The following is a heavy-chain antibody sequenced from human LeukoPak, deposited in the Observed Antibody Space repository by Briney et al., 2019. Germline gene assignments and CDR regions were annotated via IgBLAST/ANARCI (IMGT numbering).Heavy chain of an antibody. J-gene: IGHJ5*02. CDR3: ARDSVDNCSGGSCYSGGLYP. D-gene: IGHD2-15*01. CDR1: GGSISSGSYY. Sequence: SQTLSLTCTVSGGSISSGSYYWSWIRQPAGKGLEWIGRIYTSGSTNYNPSLKSRVTISVDTSKNQFSLKLSSVTAADTAVYYCARDSVDNCSGGSCYSGGLYPWGQGTLVTVSS. CDR2: IYTSGST. V-gene: IGHV4-61*02.